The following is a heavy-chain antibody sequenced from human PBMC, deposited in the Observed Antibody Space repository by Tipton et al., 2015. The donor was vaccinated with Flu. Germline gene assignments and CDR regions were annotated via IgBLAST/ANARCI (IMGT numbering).Heavy chain of an antibody. CDR1: GFSFSNYW. CDR3: AREGPMVQGIITTTGFDS. J-gene: IGHJ4*02. D-gene: IGHD3-10*01. Sequence: SLRLSCAASGFSFSNYWMHWVRQAPGKGLVWVSRIKSDGTFTSYADSVKGRFTISRDNAKETLYLQMNSLGADDMAVYYCAREGPMVQGIITTTGFDSWGQGTLVTVSS. CDR2: IKSDGTFT. V-gene: IGHV3-74*01.